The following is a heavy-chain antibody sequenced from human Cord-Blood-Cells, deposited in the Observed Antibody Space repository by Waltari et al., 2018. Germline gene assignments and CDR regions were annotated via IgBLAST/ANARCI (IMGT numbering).Heavy chain of an antibody. CDR3: ARGGAPNYYDSSGYYYR. Sequence: QVQLQQWGAGLLKPSETLSLTCAVYGGSFSGYYWSWIRQPPGKGLEWSGEIKHKGSTNSNPSLKGRVTRSVDTSKSQFSLKLSSVTAADTAVYYCARGGAPNYYDSSGYYYRWGQGTLVTVSS. CDR1: GGSFSGYY. J-gene: IGHJ4*02. D-gene: IGHD3-22*01. V-gene: IGHV4-34*01. CDR2: IKHKGST.